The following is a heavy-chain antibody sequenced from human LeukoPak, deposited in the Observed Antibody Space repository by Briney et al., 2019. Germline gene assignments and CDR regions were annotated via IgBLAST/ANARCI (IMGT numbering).Heavy chain of an antibody. CDR1: GGTFSSYA. D-gene: IGHD3-3*01. CDR3: ARDRAQYYDFWSGSPYFDY. J-gene: IGHJ4*02. CDR2: IIPIFGTA. V-gene: IGHV1-69*05. Sequence: SVKVSCKASGGTFSSYAISWVRQAPGQGLGWMGRIIPIFGTANYAQKFQGRVTITTDESTSTAYMELSSLRSEDTAVYYCARDRAQYYDFWSGSPYFDYWGQGTLVTVSS.